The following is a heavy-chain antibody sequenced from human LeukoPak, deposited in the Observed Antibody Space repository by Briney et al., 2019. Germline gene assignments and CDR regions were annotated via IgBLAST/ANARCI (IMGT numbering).Heavy chain of an antibody. D-gene: IGHD3-3*01. Sequence: GGSLRLSRAASGFTFSSYAMSWVRQAPGKGLEWVSAISGSGGSTYYADSVKGRFTISRDNSKNTLYLQMNSLRADDTAVYYCAKVGEDFWSGHLGYYYYYGMDVWGQGTTVTVSS. V-gene: IGHV3-23*01. CDR1: GFTFSSYA. CDR2: ISGSGGST. CDR3: AKVGEDFWSGHLGYYYYYGMDV. J-gene: IGHJ6*02.